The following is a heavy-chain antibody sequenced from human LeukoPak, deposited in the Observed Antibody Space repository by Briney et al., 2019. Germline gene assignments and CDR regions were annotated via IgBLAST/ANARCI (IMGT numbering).Heavy chain of an antibody. CDR1: GFTFSSYA. Sequence: PGRSLGLSCAASGFTFSSYAMHWVRQAPGKGLEWVAVISYDGSNKYYADSVKGRFTISRDNSKNTLYLQMNSLRAEDTAVYYCAREDVEMATTGSDYWGQGTLVTVSS. CDR3: AREDVEMATTGSDY. D-gene: IGHD5-24*01. CDR2: ISYDGSNK. J-gene: IGHJ4*02. V-gene: IGHV3-30-3*01.